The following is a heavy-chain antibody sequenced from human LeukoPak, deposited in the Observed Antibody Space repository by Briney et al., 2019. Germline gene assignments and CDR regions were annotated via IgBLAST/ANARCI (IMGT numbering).Heavy chain of an antibody. CDR3: ARLTQGYYDSSGYYYFDY. V-gene: IGHV4-59*08. D-gene: IGHD3-22*01. Sequence: PSETLSLTCTVSGGSISSYYWSWIRQPPGKGLEWIGYIYYSGSTNYNPSLKSRVTISVDTSKNQFSLKLSSVTAADTAVYYCARLTQGYYDSSGYYYFDYWGQGTLVTVSS. CDR1: GGSISSYY. CDR2: IYYSGST. J-gene: IGHJ4*02.